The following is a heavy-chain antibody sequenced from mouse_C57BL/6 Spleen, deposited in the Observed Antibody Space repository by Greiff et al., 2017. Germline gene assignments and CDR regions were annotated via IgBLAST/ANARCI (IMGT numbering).Heavy chain of an antibody. CDR1: GYTFTSYW. V-gene: IGHV1-55*01. J-gene: IGHJ2*01. Sequence: QVRLQQSGAELVKPGASVKMSCKASGYTFTSYWITWVKQRPGQGLEWIGDIYPGSGSTNYNEKFKSKATLTVDTSSSTAYMQLSSLTSEDSAVYYCARTTVVRDDYWGQGTTLTVSS. CDR3: ARTTVVRDDY. CDR2: IYPGSGST. D-gene: IGHD1-1*01.